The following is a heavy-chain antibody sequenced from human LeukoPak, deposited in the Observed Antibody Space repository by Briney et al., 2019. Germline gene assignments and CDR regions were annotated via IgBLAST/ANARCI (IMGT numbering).Heavy chain of an antibody. Sequence: GASVKVSCKASGYTFTGYYMHWVRQAPGQGLEWMRIINPSGGSTSYAQKFQGRVTMTRDMSTSTVYMELSSLRSEDTAVYYCARGRVGARNWFDPWGQGTLVTVPS. CDR1: GYTFTGYY. V-gene: IGHV1-46*01. CDR3: ARGRVGARNWFDP. D-gene: IGHD1-26*01. J-gene: IGHJ5*02. CDR2: INPSGGST.